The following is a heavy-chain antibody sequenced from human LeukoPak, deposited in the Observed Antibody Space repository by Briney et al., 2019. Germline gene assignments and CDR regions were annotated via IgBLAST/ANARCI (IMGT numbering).Heavy chain of an antibody. CDR2: IYYSGST. Sequence: SGTLSLTCAVSGGSISSSYYWSWIRQPPGKGLEWIGYIYYSGSTNYNPSLKSRVTISVDTSKNQFSLNLSSVTAADTAVYYCARGSRGYYYGWGQGTLVTVSS. V-gene: IGHV4-61*01. CDR3: ARGSRGYYYG. D-gene: IGHD3-22*01. J-gene: IGHJ4*02. CDR1: GGSISSSYY.